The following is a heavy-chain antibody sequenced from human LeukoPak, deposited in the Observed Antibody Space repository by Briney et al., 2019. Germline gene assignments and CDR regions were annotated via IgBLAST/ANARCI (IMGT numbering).Heavy chain of an antibody. Sequence: PGGSLRLSCAASGFTFSSYAMHWVRQAPGKGLEWVAVISYDGSNKYYADSVKGRFTISRGNSKNTLYLQMNSLRAEDTAVYYCARDPTYYYDSSGSLFDYWGQGTLVTVSS. CDR2: ISYDGSNK. V-gene: IGHV3-30-3*01. D-gene: IGHD3-22*01. J-gene: IGHJ4*02. CDR3: ARDPTYYYDSSGSLFDY. CDR1: GFTFSSYA.